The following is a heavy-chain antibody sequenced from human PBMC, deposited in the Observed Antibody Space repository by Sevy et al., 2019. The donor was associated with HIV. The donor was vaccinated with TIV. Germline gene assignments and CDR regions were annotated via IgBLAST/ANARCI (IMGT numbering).Heavy chain of an antibody. CDR3: ARDQEDIIRGWFDP. CDR2: ISSSGSSI. D-gene: IGHD3-10*01. CDR1: GFTFSDYY. J-gene: IGHJ5*02. Sequence: GGSLRLSCAASGFTFSDYYMSWIRQAPGKGLEWVSYISSSGSSIYYGDSVKGRFTISRDNAKNSLYLQMNSLRAEDTAVYYCARDQEDIIRGWFDPWGQGTLVTVSS. V-gene: IGHV3-11*01.